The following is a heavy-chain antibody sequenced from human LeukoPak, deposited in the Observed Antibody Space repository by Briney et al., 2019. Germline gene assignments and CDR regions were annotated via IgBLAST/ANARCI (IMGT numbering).Heavy chain of an antibody. CDR3: ARATFSGIDY. CDR2: IYYSGST. Sequence: SETLSLTCTVSGGSISSYYWSWIRQPPGKGLEWIGYIYYSGSTNYNPSLKSRVTISVDTSKNQFSLKLSSVTAADTAVYYCARATFSGIDYWGQGTLVTVS. CDR1: GGSISSYY. D-gene: IGHD3-9*01. J-gene: IGHJ4*02. V-gene: IGHV4-59*01.